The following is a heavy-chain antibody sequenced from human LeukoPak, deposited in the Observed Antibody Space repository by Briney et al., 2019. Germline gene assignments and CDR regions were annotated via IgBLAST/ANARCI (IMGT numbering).Heavy chain of an antibody. Sequence: SVKVSCKASGFTFTSSPMQWVRQARGQRLEWIGWIVVGSGNTNYTQKFQERVTFTRDMSTNTAYMELSSLRFEDTAVYYCATGSGWYSPDYWGQGTLVTVSS. D-gene: IGHD6-19*01. J-gene: IGHJ4*02. CDR3: ATGSGWYSPDY. V-gene: IGHV1-58*02. CDR2: IVVGSGNT. CDR1: GFTFTSSP.